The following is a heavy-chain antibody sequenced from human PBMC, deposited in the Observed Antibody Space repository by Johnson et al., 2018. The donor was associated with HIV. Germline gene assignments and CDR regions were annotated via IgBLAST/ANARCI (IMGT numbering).Heavy chain of an antibody. V-gene: IGHV3-13*01. J-gene: IGHJ3*02. CDR1: GFTFSSYD. D-gene: IGHD1-26*01. Sequence: VQLVESGGGLKQPGGSLRLSCAASGFTFSSYDMHWVRQATGKGLEWVSAIGTAGDTYYPGSVKGRFTISRENAKNSLYLQMNSLRAGDTAVYYCARGGRKWELLGDDAFDIWGQGTMVTVSS. CDR3: ARGGRKWELLGDDAFDI. CDR2: IGTAGDT.